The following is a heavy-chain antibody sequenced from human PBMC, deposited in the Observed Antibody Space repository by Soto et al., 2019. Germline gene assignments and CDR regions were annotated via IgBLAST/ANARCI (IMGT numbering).Heavy chain of an antibody. D-gene: IGHD1-26*01. CDR1: GFSFSGYG. J-gene: IGHJ4*02. CDR2: ISYDGGNK. V-gene: IGHV3-30*18. CDR3: AKSLVLYSGSNDDC. Sequence: QVQLVESGGGVVQPGRSLRLSCAASGFSFSGYGMHWVRQAPGKGLEWVAVISYDGGNKYYADSVKGRFTISRDNSRNKLFLQMNSLRTEATAVYYCAKSLVLYSGSNDDCWGQGTLVTVSA.